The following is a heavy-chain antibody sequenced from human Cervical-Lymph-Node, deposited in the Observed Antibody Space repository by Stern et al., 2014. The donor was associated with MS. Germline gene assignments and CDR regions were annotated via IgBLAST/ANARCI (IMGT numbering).Heavy chain of an antibody. CDR1: GGSISSSSYY. V-gene: IGHV4-39*01. D-gene: IGHD2-2*01. Sequence: QVQLQESGPGLVKPSETLSLTCTVSGGSISSSSYYWGWIRQPPGKGLEWIGSIYYSGSNYYNPSRKSRVTISVDTSKNQFYLKLSSETAADTAVYYCAPSGCSSTSCPNWYFDLWGRGTLVTVSS. J-gene: IGHJ2*01. CDR3: APSGCSSTSCPNWYFDL. CDR2: IYYSGSN.